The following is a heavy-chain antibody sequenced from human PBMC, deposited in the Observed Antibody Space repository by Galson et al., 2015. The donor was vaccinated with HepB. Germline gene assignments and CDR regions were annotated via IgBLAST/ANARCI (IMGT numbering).Heavy chain of an antibody. V-gene: IGHV3-9*01. CDR3: AKGAAAGTSYYFDY. CDR1: GFTFDDYA. Sequence: SLRLSCAASGFTFDDYAMHWVRQAPGKGLEWVSGISWNSGSIGYADSVKGRFTISRDNAKNSLYLQMNSLRAEDTALYYCAKGAAAGTSYYFDYWGQGTLATVSS. CDR2: ISWNSGSI. J-gene: IGHJ4*02. D-gene: IGHD6-13*01.